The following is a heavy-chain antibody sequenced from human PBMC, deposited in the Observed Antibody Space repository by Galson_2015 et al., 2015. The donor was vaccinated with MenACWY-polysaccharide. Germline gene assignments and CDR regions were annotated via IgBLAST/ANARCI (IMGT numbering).Heavy chain of an antibody. V-gene: IGHV6-1*01. CDR2: TFYESTWSN. CDR3: VRQHHQWPPTAPDAFDI. J-gene: IGHJ3*02. D-gene: IGHD6-19*01. CDR1: GDSVSSDSVA. Sequence: CAISGDSVSSDSVAWNWVRQSPSRGLEWLGRTFYESTWSNNYAESVKSRITINPDTSKNQVSLQLSSVSPEDTAVYYCVRQHHQWPPTAPDAFDIWGQGTMVTVSS.